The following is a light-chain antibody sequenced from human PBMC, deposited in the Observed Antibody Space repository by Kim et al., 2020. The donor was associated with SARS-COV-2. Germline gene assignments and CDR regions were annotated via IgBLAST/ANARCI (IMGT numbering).Light chain of an antibody. CDR3: AAWDDSLSGHVV. Sequence: ELTQPPSASGTPGQRVTISCSGSSPNIGSNYVYWYQQLPGTAPKLLIYRNNQRPSGVPDRFSGSKSGTSASLAISGLRSEDEADYYCAAWDDSLSGHVVFGGGTQLTVL. J-gene: IGLJ2*01. CDR1: SPNIGSNY. CDR2: RNN. V-gene: IGLV1-47*01.